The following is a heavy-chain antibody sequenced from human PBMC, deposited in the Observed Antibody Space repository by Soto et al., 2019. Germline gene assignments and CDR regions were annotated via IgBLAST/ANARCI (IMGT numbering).Heavy chain of an antibody. V-gene: IGHV5-51*01. CDR3: ARRVAAAGWARSAYGMDV. CDR1: GYSFTSYW. CDR2: IYPGDSDT. Sequence: PGESLKISCKGSGYSFTSYWIGWVRQMPGKGLEWMGIIYPGDSDTRYSPSFQGQVTISADKSISTAYLQWSSLKASDTAMYYCARRVAAAGWARSAYGMDVWGQGTTVTVSS. J-gene: IGHJ6*02. D-gene: IGHD6-13*01.